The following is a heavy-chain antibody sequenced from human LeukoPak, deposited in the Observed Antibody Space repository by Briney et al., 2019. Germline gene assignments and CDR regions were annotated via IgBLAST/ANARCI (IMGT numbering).Heavy chain of an antibody. J-gene: IGHJ4*02. CDR3: ARDSSHYLGSSDY. CDR2: ISGSGGST. Sequence: GGSLRLSCAASGFTFSSYAMSRVRQAPGKGLEWVSAISGSGGSTYYADSVKGRFTISRDNSKNTLYLQTNSLKAEDTAVYYCARDSSHYLGSSDYWGQGTLVTVSS. CDR1: GFTFSSYA. V-gene: IGHV3-23*01. D-gene: IGHD6-6*01.